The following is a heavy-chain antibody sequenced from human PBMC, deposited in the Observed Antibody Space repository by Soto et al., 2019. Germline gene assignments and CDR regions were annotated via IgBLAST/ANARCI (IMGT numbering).Heavy chain of an antibody. CDR1: GFTFSSYA. D-gene: IGHD6-19*01. CDR2: ISGSGGRT. J-gene: IGHJ4*02. Sequence: GGSLRLSCAASGFTFSSYAMIWVRQAPGKGLEWVSGISGSGGRTYYADSVKGRFTISRDNSKNTLYLQMNSLRAEDTVLYYCAKDLHTWLVLILGYWGQGTLVTVSS. V-gene: IGHV3-23*01. CDR3: AKDLHTWLVLILGY.